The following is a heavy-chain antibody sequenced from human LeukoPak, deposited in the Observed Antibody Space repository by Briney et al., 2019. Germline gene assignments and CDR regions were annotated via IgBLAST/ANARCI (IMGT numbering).Heavy chain of an antibody. CDR3: ARGYCSSTSCRGFFDY. CDR2: IYYSGST. D-gene: IGHD2-2*01. CDR1: GGSLSSSSYY. V-gene: IGHV4-39*01. Sequence: SETLSLTRTVSGGSLSSSSYYWGCIRQPPGKRLEWMGSIYYSGSTYYHPSLKSRDTISVDTSKNQFSLKLSSVTAADTAVCYCARGYCSSTSCRGFFDYWGQGTLVTVSS. J-gene: IGHJ4*02.